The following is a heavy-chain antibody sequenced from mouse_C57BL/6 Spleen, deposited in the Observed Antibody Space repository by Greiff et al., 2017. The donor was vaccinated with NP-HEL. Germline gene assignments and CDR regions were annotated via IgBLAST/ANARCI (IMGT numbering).Heavy chain of an antibody. CDR3: ALRDDGTTWGAMDY. D-gene: IGHD2-3*01. Sequence: QVQLQQSGASLFPPGASVKVSCKASGYTFTRYCIPFFKHIPFPFLSFIFLLHPSDSVTNYNQKFKGKATLTVDKSSSTAYMQLSSLTSEDSAVYYCALRDDGTTWGAMDYWGQGTSVTVSS. V-gene: IGHV1-74*01. CDR2: LHPSDSVT. CDR1: GYTFTRYC. J-gene: IGHJ4*01.